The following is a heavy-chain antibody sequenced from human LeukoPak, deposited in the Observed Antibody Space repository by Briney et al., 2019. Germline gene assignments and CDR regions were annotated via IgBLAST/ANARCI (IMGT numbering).Heavy chain of an antibody. CDR2: INPNSGGT. Sequence: ASVKVSCKASGYTFTGYYMHWVRQAPGQGLEWMGRINPNSGGTNYAQKSQGRVTMTRDTSISTAYMELSRLRSDDTAVYYCARSGRFGVGSDAFDIWGQGTMVTVSS. D-gene: IGHD3-3*01. CDR3: ARSGRFGVGSDAFDI. J-gene: IGHJ3*02. V-gene: IGHV1-2*06. CDR1: GYTFTGYY.